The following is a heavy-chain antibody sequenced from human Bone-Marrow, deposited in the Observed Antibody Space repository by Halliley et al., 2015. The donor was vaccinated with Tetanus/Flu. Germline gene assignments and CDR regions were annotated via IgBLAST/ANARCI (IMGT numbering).Heavy chain of an antibody. CDR3: ARVGGKYAVTHY. Sequence: LRLSCTVAGDSINNYYWSWLRQPPGKGLEWIGYIYCSGYTNYNPSLESRVSMSVDTSKKQFSLNLTSVTAADTAVYYCARVGGKYAVTHYWGQGTLVTVSS. CDR2: IYCSGYT. CDR1: GDSINNYY. V-gene: IGHV4-59*01. D-gene: IGHD4-17*01. J-gene: IGHJ4*02.